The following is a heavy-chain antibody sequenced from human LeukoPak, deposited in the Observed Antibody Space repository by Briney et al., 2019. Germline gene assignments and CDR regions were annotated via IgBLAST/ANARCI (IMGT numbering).Heavy chain of an antibody. V-gene: IGHV4-59*12. D-gene: IGHD2-2*02. CDR1: GGSLRTFY. Sequence: PSGTLSLTCPVSGGSLRTFYWGWVRPPPGKGLGWVGHIYHSGSTYYNPSLKSRVTISVDRSKNQFSLKLSSVTAADTAVYYCARGSRYCSSTSCYTVDYWGQGTLVTVSS. CDR3: ARGSRYCSSTSCYTVDY. CDR2: IYHSGST. J-gene: IGHJ4*02.